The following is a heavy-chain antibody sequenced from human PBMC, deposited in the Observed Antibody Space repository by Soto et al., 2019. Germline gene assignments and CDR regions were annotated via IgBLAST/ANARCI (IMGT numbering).Heavy chain of an antibody. D-gene: IGHD3-3*01. CDR3: ENELNTITILRVGGTDV. Sequence: PSETLSLTCTVSGGSISSSSYYWGWIRQPPGKGLEWIGSIYYSGSTDYNPSPKSRVSISVDTSKNQFSLKLSSVTAADTAVYYCENELNTITILRVGGTDVSGQGTTVSGSS. CDR2: IYYSGST. V-gene: IGHV4-39*01. CDR1: GGSISSSSYY. J-gene: IGHJ6*02.